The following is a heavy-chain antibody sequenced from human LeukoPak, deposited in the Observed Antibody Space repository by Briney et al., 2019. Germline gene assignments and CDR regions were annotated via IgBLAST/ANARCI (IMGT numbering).Heavy chain of an antibody. CDR2: IKQDGSGK. Sequence: PGGSLRLSCAASGFSFSSYWMSWVRQAPGKGLEWVANIKQDGSGKYYVDSVKGRFTISRDNAKNSLYLQMNSLRAEDTAVYYCARGHYGDDAFDIWGQGTMVTVSS. J-gene: IGHJ3*02. V-gene: IGHV3-7*01. CDR1: GFSFSSYW. CDR3: ARGHYGDDAFDI. D-gene: IGHD4-17*01.